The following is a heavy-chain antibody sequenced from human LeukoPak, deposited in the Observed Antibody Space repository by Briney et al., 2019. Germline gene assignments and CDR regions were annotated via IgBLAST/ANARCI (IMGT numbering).Heavy chain of an antibody. CDR1: GASITTYY. CDR3: ARHSAYTYDHDGFDI. CDR2: IYYNGST. D-gene: IGHD5-18*01. J-gene: IGHJ3*02. Sequence: NPSETLSLTCTVSGASITTYYWSWIRQPPGKGLEWIGYIYYNGSTNYNPSLKSRVTISVATSKNQFSLNLSSLPAADTAVYYCARHSAYTYDHDGFDIWGQGTMVTVSS. V-gene: IGHV4-59*08.